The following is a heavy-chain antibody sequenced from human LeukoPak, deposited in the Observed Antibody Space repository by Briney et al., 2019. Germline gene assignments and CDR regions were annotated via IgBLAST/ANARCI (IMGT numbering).Heavy chain of an antibody. J-gene: IGHJ4*02. Sequence: SETLSLTCTVSGGSISSYYWSWIRQPPGKGLEWIGYIYYSGNTNYNPSLKSRVTISVDTSKNQFSLKLSSVTAADTAVYYCASLNYDSSGAPQGIEDYWGQGALVTVSS. V-gene: IGHV4-59*08. CDR2: IYYSGNT. D-gene: IGHD3-22*01. CDR1: GGSISSYY. CDR3: ASLNYDSSGAPQGIEDY.